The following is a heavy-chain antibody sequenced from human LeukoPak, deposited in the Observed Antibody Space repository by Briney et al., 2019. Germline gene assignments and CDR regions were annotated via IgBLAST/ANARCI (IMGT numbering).Heavy chain of an antibody. V-gene: IGHV4-31*03. J-gene: IGHJ6*03. D-gene: IGHD5-24*01. CDR3: ARSSRRLQWEGYYYYYYYMDV. CDR1: GGSISSGGYY. Sequence: SETLSLTCTVSGGSISSGGYYWSWIRQHPGKGLEWIGCIYYSGSTYYNPSLKSRVTISVDTSKNQFSLKLSSVTAADTAVYYCARSSRRLQWEGYYYYYYYMDVWGKGTTVTVSS. CDR2: IYYSGST.